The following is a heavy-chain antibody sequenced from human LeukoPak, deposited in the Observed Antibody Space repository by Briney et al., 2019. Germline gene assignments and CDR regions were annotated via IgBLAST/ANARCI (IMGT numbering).Heavy chain of an antibody. CDR3: AREASASANIDY. D-gene: IGHD2-2*01. CDR2: IYYSGST. V-gene: IGHV4-30-4*01. CDR1: GGSISSGDYY. J-gene: IGHJ4*02. Sequence: SSETLSLTCTVSGGSISSGDYYWSWIRQPPGKGLEWIGYIYYSGSTYYNPSLKSRVTISVDTSKNQFSLKLSSVTAADTAVYYCAREASASANIDYWGQGTLVTVSS.